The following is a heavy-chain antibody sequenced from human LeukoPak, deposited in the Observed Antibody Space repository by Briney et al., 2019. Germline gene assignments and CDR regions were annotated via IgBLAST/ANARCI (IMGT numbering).Heavy chain of an antibody. CDR3: AKEAGILLWFGERERWFDP. V-gene: IGHV3-30*18. CDR2: ISYDGSNK. D-gene: IGHD3-10*01. J-gene: IGHJ5*02. Sequence: GGSLRLSCAASRFTFNKYGMHWVRQAPGKGLEWVAVISYDGSNKYYADSVKGRFTISRDNSKNTLYLQMNSLRAEDTAVYYCAKEAGILLWFGERERWFDPWGQGTLVTVSS. CDR1: RFTFNKYG.